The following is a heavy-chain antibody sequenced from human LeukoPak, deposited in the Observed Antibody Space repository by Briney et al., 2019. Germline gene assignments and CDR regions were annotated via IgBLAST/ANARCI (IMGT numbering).Heavy chain of an antibody. Sequence: SETLSLTCTVSGGSISSYYWSWIRQPPGKGLEWIGYIYYSGSTNYSPSLKSRVTISVDTSKNQFSLKLSSVTAADTAVYYCARVRGTRITMVRGASYYFDYWGQGTLVTVSS. V-gene: IGHV4-59*01. CDR1: GGSISSYY. J-gene: IGHJ4*02. CDR2: IYYSGST. D-gene: IGHD3-10*01. CDR3: ARVRGTRITMVRGASYYFDY.